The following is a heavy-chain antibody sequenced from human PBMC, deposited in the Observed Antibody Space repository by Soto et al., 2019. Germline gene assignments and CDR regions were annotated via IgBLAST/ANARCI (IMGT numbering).Heavy chain of an antibody. D-gene: IGHD3-3*01. V-gene: IGHV1-69*13. CDR3: ARIWSGYYPGDY. CDR1: GGTFSSYA. CDR2: IIPIFGTA. Sequence: SVKLSCKASGGTFSSYAISWVRQAPGQGLEWMGGIIPIFGTANYAQKFQGRVTITADESTSTAYMELSSLRSEDTAVYYCARIWSGYYPGDYWGQGTLVPVSS. J-gene: IGHJ4*02.